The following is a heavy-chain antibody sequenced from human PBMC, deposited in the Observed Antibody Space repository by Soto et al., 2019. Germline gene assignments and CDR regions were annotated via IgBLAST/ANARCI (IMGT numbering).Heavy chain of an antibody. Sequence: EVQLLESGGGLVQPGGSLRLSCAASGFTFSSYAMSWVRQAPGKGLEWVSAISGSGVSTYYADSVKGRFTISRDNSKNTLYLQMNSLRAEDTAVYYCAKGVYDSSGYFDAEYFQHWGQGTLVTVSA. CDR2: ISGSGVST. CDR3: AKGVYDSSGYFDAEYFQH. V-gene: IGHV3-23*01. D-gene: IGHD3-22*01. J-gene: IGHJ1*01. CDR1: GFTFSSYA.